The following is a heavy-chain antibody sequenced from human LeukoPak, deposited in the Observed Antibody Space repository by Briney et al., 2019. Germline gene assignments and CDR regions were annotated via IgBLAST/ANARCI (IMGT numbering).Heavy chain of an antibody. CDR3: SEGYFEPFDH. CDR2: LSYTGKT. V-gene: IGHV4-59*01. Sequence: PSETLSLTCVVSGASFSTSHWNWLRQLPGKGLEWIGCLSYTGKTDYNPSVASRVTISLGTSKNQVSLKLRSVTAADTAVYYCSEGYFEPFDHWGQGTLVTVSS. J-gene: IGHJ4*02. CDR1: GASFSTSH. D-gene: IGHD2/OR15-2a*01.